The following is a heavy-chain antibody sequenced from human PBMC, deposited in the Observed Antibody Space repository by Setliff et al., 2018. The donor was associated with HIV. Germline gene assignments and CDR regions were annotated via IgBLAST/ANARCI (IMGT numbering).Heavy chain of an antibody. D-gene: IGHD6-19*01. CDR1: GFTFSAYS. CDR2: ISGSGTTT. Sequence: GGSLRLSCAASGFTFSAYSMNWVRQVPGKGLEWVSVISGSGTTTYYADSVKGRFTISRDNSKNTLFLQMNSLRAEDTAVYYCARDQEWLVEVEGDALHIWGQGTMVTVSS. J-gene: IGHJ3*02. V-gene: IGHV3-23*01. CDR3: ARDQEWLVEVEGDALHI.